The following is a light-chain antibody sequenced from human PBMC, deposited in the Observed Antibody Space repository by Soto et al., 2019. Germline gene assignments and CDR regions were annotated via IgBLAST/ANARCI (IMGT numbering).Light chain of an antibody. Sequence: QSVLTQPASVSGSPGQSITISCTGTSSDFGRFNYVSWYQQHPGKAPKLMIFEVSNRPSGVSNRFSGSKSANTASLTISGLQAEDEADYYCSSYTSSGTYVFGTGTKVTVL. CDR3: SSYTSSGTYV. V-gene: IGLV2-14*01. CDR1: SSDFGRFNY. J-gene: IGLJ1*01. CDR2: EVS.